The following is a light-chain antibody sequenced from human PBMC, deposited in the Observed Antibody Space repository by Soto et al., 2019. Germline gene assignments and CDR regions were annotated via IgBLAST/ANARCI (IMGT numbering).Light chain of an antibody. CDR3: QQYNNWPLT. CDR2: AAS. J-gene: IGKJ4*01. V-gene: IGKV3-15*01. CDR1: QNVRNN. Sequence: IVLTLSPATLSVSAGERATLSCRASQNVRNNLAWYQQKPGQGPRLLIYAASTRATGIPARFSGSGSGTEFTLTISSLQSEDFAVYFCQQYNNWPLTFGGGTKVEIK.